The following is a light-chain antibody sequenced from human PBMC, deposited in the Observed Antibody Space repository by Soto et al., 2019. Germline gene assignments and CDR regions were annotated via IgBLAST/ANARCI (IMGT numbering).Light chain of an antibody. Sequence: QLVLTQPPSVSATPGQRVTISCSGSSSNIGTNYVYWYQHLPGTAPKLLIYRNDQRPSGVPDRFSGSMSGTAASLAIGGLRSEDEADYYCAAWDDSLSGVVFGGGTQLTVL. V-gene: IGLV1-47*01. CDR1: SSNIGTNY. CDR2: RND. CDR3: AAWDDSLSGVV. J-gene: IGLJ2*01.